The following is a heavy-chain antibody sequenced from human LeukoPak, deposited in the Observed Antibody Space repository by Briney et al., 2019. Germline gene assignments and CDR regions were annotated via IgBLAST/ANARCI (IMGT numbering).Heavy chain of an antibody. V-gene: IGHV1-69*13. J-gene: IGHJ4*02. CDR1: GYTFTGYY. Sequence: GASVKVSCKASGYTFTGYYMHWVRQAPGQGLEWMGGIIPIFGTANYAQKFQGRVTITADESTSTAYMELSSLRSEDTAVYYCARDLRAGYPKAYYFDYWGQGTLVTVSS. CDR2: IIPIFGTA. D-gene: IGHD3-9*01. CDR3: ARDLRAGYPKAYYFDY.